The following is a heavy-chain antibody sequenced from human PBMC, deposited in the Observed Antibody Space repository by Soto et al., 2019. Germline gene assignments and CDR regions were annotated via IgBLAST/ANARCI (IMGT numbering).Heavy chain of an antibody. CDR1: GFSLSTSGVG. CDR2: IYWDDDK. V-gene: IGHV2-5*02. D-gene: IGHD4-17*01. CDR3: AHRQRTVYFDY. Sequence: QITLKESGPTLVKPTQTLTLTCTCSGFSLSTSGVGVDWIRQPPGKALEWLALIYWDDDKRYSPSLKRRLAITEDTSKNQVVLTMLNMDPVDTATYSCAHRQRTVYFDYWGEGTMVTVSS. J-gene: IGHJ4*02.